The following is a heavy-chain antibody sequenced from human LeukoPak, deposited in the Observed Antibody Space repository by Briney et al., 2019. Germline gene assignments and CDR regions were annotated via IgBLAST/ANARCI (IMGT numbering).Heavy chain of an antibody. CDR3: AKDRYGGYSYGYSDY. Sequence: GGSLRLSCAASGFTFSRHWLHWVRQGPGKGLVWVSRINSDGRSTNYADSVKGRFTISRDNAKNTLYLQMNSLRAEDTALYYCAKDRYGGYSYGYSDYWGQGTLVTVSS. CDR1: GFTFSRHW. V-gene: IGHV3-74*01. D-gene: IGHD5-18*01. CDR2: INSDGRST. J-gene: IGHJ4*02.